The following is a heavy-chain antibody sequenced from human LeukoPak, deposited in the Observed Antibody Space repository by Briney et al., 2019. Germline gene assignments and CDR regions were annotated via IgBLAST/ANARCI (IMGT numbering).Heavy chain of an antibody. CDR3: AKDATPDGVGDYVSFLSD. V-gene: IGHV3-23*01. CDR1: EFTFSSYG. D-gene: IGHD4-17*01. J-gene: IGHJ4*02. CDR2: ISGSGGST. Sequence: PGGSLRLSCAASEFTFSSYGMSWVRQAPGKGLEWVSAISGSGGSTYYADSVKGRFTISRDNSKNTLYLQMNSLRAEDTAVYYCAKDATPDGVGDYVSFLSDWGQGTLVTVSS.